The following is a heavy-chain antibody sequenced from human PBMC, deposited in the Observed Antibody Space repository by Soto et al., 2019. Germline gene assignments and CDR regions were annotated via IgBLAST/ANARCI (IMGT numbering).Heavy chain of an antibody. J-gene: IGHJ4*02. V-gene: IGHV3-23*01. Sequence: EMQLLESGGGLVQPGGSVRLFCADSGFTFTNYAMTWVRQAPGKGLEWVSTITPTGATFYGDTVKGRFTISRDNSRSTVSLQMNSLRAEDTAMYYCARTDKFNSQSTGWANRFDYWGQGTLVTVSS. D-gene: IGHD2-8*02. CDR2: ITPTGAT. CDR3: ARTDKFNSQSTGWANRFDY. CDR1: GFTFTNYA.